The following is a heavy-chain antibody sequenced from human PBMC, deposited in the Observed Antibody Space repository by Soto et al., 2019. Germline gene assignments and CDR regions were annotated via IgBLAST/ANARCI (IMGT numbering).Heavy chain of an antibody. CDR2: IYYSGST. J-gene: IGHJ5*02. CDR1: GGSISSGGYY. CDR3: ARARYYDSSDYPNWFDP. Sequence: PSETLSLTCTVSGGSISSGGYYWSWIRQHPGKGLEWIGYIYYSGSTYYNPSLKSRVTISVDTSKNQFSLKLSSVTAADTAVYYCARARYYDSSDYPNWFDPWGQGTLVTVSS. D-gene: IGHD3-22*01. V-gene: IGHV4-31*03.